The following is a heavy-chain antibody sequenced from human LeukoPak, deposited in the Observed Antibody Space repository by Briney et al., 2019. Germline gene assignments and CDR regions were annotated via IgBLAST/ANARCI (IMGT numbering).Heavy chain of an antibody. CDR2: ISAGGDSA. D-gene: IGHD2-2*01. V-gene: IGHV3-23*01. J-gene: IGHJ5*02. CDR1: GFTFSNYA. Sequence: GGSLRLSCAASGFTFSNYAMNWVRQAPGKGLEWVSAISAGGDSAYYADSVKGRFTISRDNSENSLYLQISSLRAEDTAMYYCGKETFCSSATCPRAWGQGTLVTVSS. CDR3: GKETFCSSATCPRA.